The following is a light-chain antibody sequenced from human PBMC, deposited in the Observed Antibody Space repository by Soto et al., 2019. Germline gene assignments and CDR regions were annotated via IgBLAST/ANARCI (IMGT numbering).Light chain of an antibody. CDR3: NSYTSSSNIDV. V-gene: IGLV2-14*01. CDR1: SSDVGGYNY. J-gene: IGLJ7*01. Sequence: QSALTQPASVSGSPGQSITISCTGTSSDVGGYNYVSWYQQHPGKAPKLMIYEVSNRPSGVSNRFSGSKSGNTASLTISGLQAEDEADYYCNSYTSSSNIDVFGTGTQLTVL. CDR2: EVS.